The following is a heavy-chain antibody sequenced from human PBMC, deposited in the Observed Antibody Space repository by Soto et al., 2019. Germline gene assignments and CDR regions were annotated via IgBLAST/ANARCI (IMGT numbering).Heavy chain of an antibody. CDR1: GYTFTGYY. J-gene: IGHJ5*02. CDR3: ARDPRQIGSIAAAGTRWFDP. CDR2: INPNSGGT. Sequence: ASVKVSCKASGYTFTGYYMHWVRQAPGQGLEWMGWINPNSGGTNYAQKFQGWVTMTRDTSISTAHMELSRLRSDDTAVYYCARDPRQIGSIAAAGTRWFDPWGQGTLVTVPQ. D-gene: IGHD6-13*01. V-gene: IGHV1-2*04.